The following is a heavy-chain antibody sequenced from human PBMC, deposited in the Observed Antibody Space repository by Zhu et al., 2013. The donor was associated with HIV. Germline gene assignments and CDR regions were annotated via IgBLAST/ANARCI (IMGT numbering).Heavy chain of an antibody. Sequence: QVQLVQSGAEVKKPGASVKVSCKASGYTFSTYDIHWVRQATGQGLEWMGWMNPNSGNTGYAQKFQGRVTMTRDTSISTAYMDLSNLRSEDTAVYLCARGVMISGLDVVGPRDHGHRLL. J-gene: IGHJ6*02. V-gene: IGHV1-8*01. D-gene: IGHD3-9*01. CDR3: ARGVMISGLDV. CDR2: MNPNSGNT. CDR1: GYTFSTYD.